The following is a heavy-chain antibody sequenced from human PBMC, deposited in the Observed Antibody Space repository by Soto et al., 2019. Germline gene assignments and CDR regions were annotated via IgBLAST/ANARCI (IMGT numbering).Heavy chain of an antibody. V-gene: IGHV4-31*03. Sequence: TLSLTCTVSGGSISSGGYYWSWIRQHPGKGLEWIGYIYYSGNTYYSPSLKSRVTISVDTSKNQFSLKLSSVTAADTAVYYCARGDNSLFDYWGQGTLVTVSS. CDR2: IYYSGNT. J-gene: IGHJ4*02. CDR3: ARGDNSLFDY. CDR1: GGSISSGGYY. D-gene: IGHD1-20*01.